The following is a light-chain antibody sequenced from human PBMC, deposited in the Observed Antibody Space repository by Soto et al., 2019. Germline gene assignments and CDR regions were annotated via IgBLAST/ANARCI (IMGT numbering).Light chain of an antibody. J-gene: IGKJ4*01. CDR1: QSLVCSDGDTY. Sequence: DAVLTQSPLSLPVTLGQPASISCRSSQSLVCSDGDTYLNWFHQRPGQSPRRLIYKGSNRDSGVPDRFSGSGSGTDFTLKISRVEAEDVGVYYCMQGTHWPLTFGGGTKVEI. V-gene: IGKV2-30*01. CDR2: KGS. CDR3: MQGTHWPLT.